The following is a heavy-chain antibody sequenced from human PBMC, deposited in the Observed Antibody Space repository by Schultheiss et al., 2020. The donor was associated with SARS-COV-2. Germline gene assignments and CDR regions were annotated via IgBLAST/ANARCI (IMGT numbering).Heavy chain of an antibody. CDR2: IYYSGST. V-gene: IGHV4-30-4*01. CDR3: ARVLAAAGAANDY. J-gene: IGHJ4*02. Sequence: SETLSLTCTVSGGSISSGDYYWSWIRQPPGKGLEWIGYIYYSGSTYYNPSLKSRVTISVDTSKNQFSLKLSSVTAADTAVYYCARVLAAAGAANDYWGQGTLVTVSS. CDR1: GGSISSGDYY. D-gene: IGHD6-13*01.